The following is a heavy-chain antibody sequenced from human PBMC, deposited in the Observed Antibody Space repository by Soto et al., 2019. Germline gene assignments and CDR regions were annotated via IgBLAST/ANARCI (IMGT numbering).Heavy chain of an antibody. CDR1: GGSIRSGGYS. V-gene: IGHV4-30-2*01. J-gene: IGHJ4*02. CDR3: AAGGGLPRYY. D-gene: IGHD5-12*01. Sequence: QLQLQESGSGLVKPSQILSLTCAVSGGSIRSGGYSWSWIRQPPGKGLEWIGYIYHSGSTYYNPSLKSRVTISPDRSQNQISLKLSSVTAADTAVYYCAAGGGLPRYYWGQGTLVTVSS. CDR2: IYHSGST.